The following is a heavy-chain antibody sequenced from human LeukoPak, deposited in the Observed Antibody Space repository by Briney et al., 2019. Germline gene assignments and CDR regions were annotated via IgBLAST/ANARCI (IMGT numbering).Heavy chain of an antibody. CDR3: ARAKTGYYRYFDY. CDR1: GYSISSGYY. J-gene: IGHJ4*02. D-gene: IGHD3-9*01. V-gene: IGHV4-38-2*02. CDR2: IYHSGSI. Sequence: PSETLSLTCTVSGYSISSGYYWGWIWQPPGKGLEWIGSIYHSGSIYYNPSLKSRVTISVDTSKNQFSLKLSSVTAADTAVYYCARAKTGYYRYFDYWGQGTLVTVSS.